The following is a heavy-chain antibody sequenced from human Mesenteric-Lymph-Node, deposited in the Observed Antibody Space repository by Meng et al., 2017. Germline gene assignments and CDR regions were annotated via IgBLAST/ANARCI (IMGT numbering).Heavy chain of an antibody. CDR1: GGSLSGAY. V-gene: IGHV4-34*12. Sequence: QVQLKQWGAGLLKPSETLSLTWAVNGGSLSGAYWNWSRQPPGKGLEWRAEIIHGGRPSYNPSLKSRVTISIDTSKNQLSLMLSSVTAADTAVYYCARRTTGIDYWGQGTLVTVSS. D-gene: IGHD1-7*01. J-gene: IGHJ4*02. CDR3: ARRTTGIDY. CDR2: IIHGGRP.